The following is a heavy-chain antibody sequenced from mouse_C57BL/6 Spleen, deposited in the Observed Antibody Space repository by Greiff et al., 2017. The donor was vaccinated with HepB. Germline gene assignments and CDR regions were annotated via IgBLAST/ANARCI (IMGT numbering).Heavy chain of an antibody. CDR2: ISGGGGNT. Sequence: EVKVVESGGGLVKPGGSLKLSCAASGFTFSSYTMSWVRQTPEKRLEWVATISGGGGNTYYPDSVKGRFTISRDNAKNTLYLQMSSLRSEDTALYYCARNSNPYFDYWGQGTTLTVSS. J-gene: IGHJ2*01. CDR1: GFTFSSYT. V-gene: IGHV5-9*01. D-gene: IGHD2-5*01. CDR3: ARNSNPYFDY.